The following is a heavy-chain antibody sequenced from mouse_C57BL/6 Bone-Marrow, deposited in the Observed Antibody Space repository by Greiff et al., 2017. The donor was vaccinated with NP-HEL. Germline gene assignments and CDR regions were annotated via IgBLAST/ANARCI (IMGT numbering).Heavy chain of an antibody. J-gene: IGHJ1*03. Sequence: EVMLVESGGGLVQSGRSLRLSCATSGFTFSDFYMEWVRQAPGKGLEWIAASRNKANDYTTEYSASVKGRFIVSRDTSQSILNLQMNALRAEDTANYYCAKGALDWYFDVWGTGTTVTVSS. CDR3: AKGALDWYFDV. CDR2: SRNKANDYTT. V-gene: IGHV7-1*01. CDR1: GFTFSDFY.